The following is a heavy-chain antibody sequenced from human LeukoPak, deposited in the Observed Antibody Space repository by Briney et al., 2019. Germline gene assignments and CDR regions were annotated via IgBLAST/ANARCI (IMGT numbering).Heavy chain of an antibody. CDR3: AKETRGSYSDY. D-gene: IGHD5-12*01. CDR2: MSYDGSNR. CDR1: GFTFSSYG. Sequence: GGSLRLSXAASGFTFSSYGMHWVRQAPGKGLEWVAFMSYDGSNRYYADSVKGRFTISRDNSKNTLYLQMNSLRAEDTAVYYCAKETRGSYSDYWGQGTLVTVSS. V-gene: IGHV3-30*02. J-gene: IGHJ4*02.